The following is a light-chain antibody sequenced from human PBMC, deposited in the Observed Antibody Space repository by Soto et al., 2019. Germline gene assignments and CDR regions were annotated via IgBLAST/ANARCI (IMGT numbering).Light chain of an antibody. CDR3: ISYTSDDVRYV. V-gene: IGLV2-14*01. Sequence: QSVLTQPASVSGTPGQSITISCTGSNSDVGIYDIVSWYQHHPGRAPKLIVSEVSHRPSGVSNRFSGSKSGNTASLTISGLQAEDEADYYCISYTSDDVRYVFGTGTKVTVL. CDR1: NSDVGIYDI. CDR2: EVS. J-gene: IGLJ1*01.